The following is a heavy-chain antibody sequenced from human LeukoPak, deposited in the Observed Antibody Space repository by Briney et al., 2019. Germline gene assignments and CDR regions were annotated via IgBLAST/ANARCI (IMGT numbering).Heavy chain of an antibody. Sequence: PSETLSLTCTVSGGSIGSGPYYWSWIRQTPGKGLEWIGTIYYTKNSYYNSSLKSRVTISIDTSKNQISLKLNSVTAADTAIYYCARRDNSDSSGYFDHWGQGTLVTVSS. CDR1: GGSIGSGPYY. CDR3: ARRDNSDSSGYFDH. V-gene: IGHV4-39*01. CDR2: IYYTKNS. J-gene: IGHJ4*02. D-gene: IGHD3-22*01.